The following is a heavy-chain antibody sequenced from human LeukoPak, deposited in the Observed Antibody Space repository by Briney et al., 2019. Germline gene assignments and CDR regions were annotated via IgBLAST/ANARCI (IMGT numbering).Heavy chain of an antibody. CDR3: ARDRTYYYDSSGA. V-gene: IGHV1-18*01. CDR2: ISAYNGNT. D-gene: IGHD3-22*01. Sequence: ASVKVSCKASGYTFTSHGIGWVRQAPGQGLEGMGWISAYNGNTNYAQKLQGRVTMTTGTSMSTAYMELRSLRSDDTAVYYCARDRTYYYDSSGAWGQGTLVTVSS. J-gene: IGHJ5*02. CDR1: GYTFTSHG.